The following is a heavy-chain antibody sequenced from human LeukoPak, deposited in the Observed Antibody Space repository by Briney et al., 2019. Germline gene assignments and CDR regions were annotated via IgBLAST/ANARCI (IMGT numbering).Heavy chain of an antibody. CDR1: GFTFSNYD. CDR3: AKTLGDYLYYYYGMDV. V-gene: IGHV3-23*01. J-gene: IGHJ6*02. Sequence: PGGSLRLSCAASGFTFSNYDMHWVRQAPGKGLEWVSAISGSGGSTYYADSVKGRFTISRDNSKNTLYLQMNSLRAEDTAVYYCAKTLGDYLYYYYGMDVWGQGTTVTVSS. CDR2: ISGSGGST. D-gene: IGHD4-17*01.